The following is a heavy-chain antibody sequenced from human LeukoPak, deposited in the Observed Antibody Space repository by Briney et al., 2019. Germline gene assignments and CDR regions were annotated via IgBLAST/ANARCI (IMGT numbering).Heavy chain of an antibody. CDR2: ISYDGSNK. V-gene: IGHV3-30*04. J-gene: IGHJ3*02. CDR3: ARVRMSGWTLGYAFDI. CDR1: GFTFSNYA. D-gene: IGHD6-19*01. Sequence: PGGSLRLSCAASGFTFSNYAMHWVRQAPGKGLEWVAVISYDGSNKYYADSVRGRFTISRDNSRNTVYLQMSSLRAEDTAVYYCARVRMSGWTLGYAFDIWGQGTMVTVSS.